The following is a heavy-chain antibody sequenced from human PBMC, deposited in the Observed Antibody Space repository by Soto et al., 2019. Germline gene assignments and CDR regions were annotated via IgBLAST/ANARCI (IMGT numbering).Heavy chain of an antibody. Sequence: SETLSLTCAVSGGSIISSRWWSWVRQSPEKGLEWIGEIYHSGDTKYNPSLKSRVTILVDKSKNQFSLTLTSVTAADTATYFCARDLAAVAGYFDSWGQGTLVTVSS. CDR2: IYHSGDT. J-gene: IGHJ4*02. CDR1: GGSIISSRW. CDR3: ARDLAAVAGYFDS. V-gene: IGHV4-4*02. D-gene: IGHD6-19*01.